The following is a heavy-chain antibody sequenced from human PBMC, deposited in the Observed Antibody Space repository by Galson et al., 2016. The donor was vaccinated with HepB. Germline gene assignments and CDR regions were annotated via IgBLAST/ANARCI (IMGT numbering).Heavy chain of an antibody. CDR2: MFYSGKT. J-gene: IGHJ4*02. D-gene: IGHD3-3*01. Sequence: LRLSCAASGFTFTNSAMSWVRRAPGKGLEWIGYMFYSGKTNYNPSLKSRVSISVDTSNNHFSLNLNSVTAADTAVYYCARLPSIFGVDQGHFWGRGTLVTVSS. CDR3: ARLPSIFGVDQGHF. V-gene: IGHV4-59*01. CDR1: GFTFTNSA.